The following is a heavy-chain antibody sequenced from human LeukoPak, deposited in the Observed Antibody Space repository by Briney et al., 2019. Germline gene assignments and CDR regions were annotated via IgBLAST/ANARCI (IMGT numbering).Heavy chain of an antibody. CDR1: GFTFSSYW. CDR2: IKQDGSEK. Sequence: GGSLRLSCAASGFTFSSYWMSWVRQAPGKGLEWVANIKQDGSEKYYVDSVKGRFTISRDNAKNSLYLQMNSLRAEDTAVYYCARDSPPYLDYVDAFDIWGQGTMVTVSS. D-gene: IGHD3-9*01. V-gene: IGHV3-7*01. CDR3: ARDSPPYLDYVDAFDI. J-gene: IGHJ3*02.